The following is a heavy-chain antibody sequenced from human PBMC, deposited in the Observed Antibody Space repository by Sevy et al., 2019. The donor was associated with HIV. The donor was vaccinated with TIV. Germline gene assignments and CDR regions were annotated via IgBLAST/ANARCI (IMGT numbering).Heavy chain of an antibody. D-gene: IGHD3-10*01. CDR1: GFTCSSYW. CDR2: IKQDGSET. Sequence: GGSLRLSCAASGFTCSSYWMSWIRQAPGKGLVWVANIKQDGSETYYVDSVKGRFTISRDNAKNSLYLQMNSLRAEDTAVYYCARGKSYYGSGTYYFDYWGQGTLVTVSS. V-gene: IGHV3-7*01. J-gene: IGHJ4*02. CDR3: ARGKSYYGSGTYYFDY.